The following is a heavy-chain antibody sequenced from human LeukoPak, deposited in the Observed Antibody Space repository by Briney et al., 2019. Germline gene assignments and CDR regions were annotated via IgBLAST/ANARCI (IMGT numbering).Heavy chain of an antibody. J-gene: IGHJ3*02. V-gene: IGHV3-7*03. D-gene: IGHD3-22*01. CDR1: GFTFSSYW. Sequence: GGSLRLSCAASGFTFSSYWMSWVRQAPGKGLEWVANIKQDGSEKYYVDSVKGRFTISRDNAKNSLYLQMNSLRAEDTAVYYCAKVMDDSSGYHYSALNIWGQGTTVTVSS. CDR2: IKQDGSEK. CDR3: AKVMDDSSGYHYSALNI.